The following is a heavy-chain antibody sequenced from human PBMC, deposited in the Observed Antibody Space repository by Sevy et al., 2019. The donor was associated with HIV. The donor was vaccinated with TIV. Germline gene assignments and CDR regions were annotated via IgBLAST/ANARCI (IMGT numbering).Heavy chain of an antibody. V-gene: IGHV3-23*01. CDR3: AKVVNGGYYYDSSGYYDY. D-gene: IGHD3-22*01. CDR1: GFTFSSYA. J-gene: IGHJ4*02. CDR2: ISGSGGST. Sequence: GGSLRLSCAASGFTFSSYAMSWVRQAPGKGLEWVSAISGSGGSTYYADSVKGRFTISRDNSKNTLYLQMNSLRAEDKAVYYCAKVVNGGYYYDSSGYYDYWGQGTLVTVSS.